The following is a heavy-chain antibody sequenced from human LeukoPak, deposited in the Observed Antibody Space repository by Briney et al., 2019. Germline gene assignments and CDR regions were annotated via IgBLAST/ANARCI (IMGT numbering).Heavy chain of an antibody. J-gene: IGHJ4*02. D-gene: IGHD2-15*01. CDR3: ARPNYCSGGSCSFDY. CDR2: IYPGDSDT. Sequence: GESLKISCKGSGYSFTSYWIGWVRQMPGKGLEWMGTIYPGDSDTRYSPSFQGQVTISADKSISTAYLQWSSLKASDTAMYYCARPNYCSGGSCSFDYWGQGTLVTVSS. V-gene: IGHV5-51*01. CDR1: GYSFTSYW.